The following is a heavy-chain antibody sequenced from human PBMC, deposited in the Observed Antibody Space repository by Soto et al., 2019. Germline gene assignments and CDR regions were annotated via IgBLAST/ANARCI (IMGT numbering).Heavy chain of an antibody. D-gene: IGHD3-3*01. CDR1: GFFFSDYY. V-gene: IGHV3-11*01. Sequence: VGSLRLSCEASGFFFSDYYMSWIRQAPGEGLGTLCYISGTGDTTSYADSVKGRFTISRDNAKNSLFLHLNSLSAGDTAVYYCAIGGGQIYYSGMDVWGQGTTVTVSS. CDR2: ISGTGDTT. CDR3: AIGGGQIYYSGMDV. J-gene: IGHJ6*02.